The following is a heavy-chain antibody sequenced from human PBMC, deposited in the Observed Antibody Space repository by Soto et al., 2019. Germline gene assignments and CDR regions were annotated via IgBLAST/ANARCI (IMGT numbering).Heavy chain of an antibody. J-gene: IGHJ3*02. CDR1: GGSISSYY. V-gene: IGHV4-59*01. Sequence: GQTSETLSLTCTVSGGSISSYYWSWIRQPPGKGLEWIGYIYYSGSTNYNPSLKSRVTISVDTSKNQFSLKLSSVTAADTAVYYCARDPLRVAARGVGAFDIWGQGTMVTVSS. D-gene: IGHD6-6*01. CDR3: ARDPLRVAARGVGAFDI. CDR2: IYYSGST.